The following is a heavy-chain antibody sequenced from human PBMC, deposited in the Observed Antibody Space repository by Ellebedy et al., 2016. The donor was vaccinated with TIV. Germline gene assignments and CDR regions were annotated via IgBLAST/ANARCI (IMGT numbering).Heavy chain of an antibody. D-gene: IGHD3-3*01. CDR2: ISYDGSNK. Sequence: GGSLRLSXAASGFTFSSYGMHWVRQAPGKGLEWVAVISYDGSNKYYAGSVKGRFTISRDNSKNTLYLQMNSLRAEDTAVYYCAKVYDFWSGPNADYWGQGTLVTVSS. CDR1: GFTFSSYG. V-gene: IGHV3-30*18. J-gene: IGHJ4*02. CDR3: AKVYDFWSGPNADY.